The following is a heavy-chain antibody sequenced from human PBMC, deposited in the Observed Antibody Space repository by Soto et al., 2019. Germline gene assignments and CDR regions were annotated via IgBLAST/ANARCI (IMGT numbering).Heavy chain of an antibody. D-gene: IGHD1-1*01. J-gene: IGHJ4*02. CDR1: GGTFSSYA. CDR3: ARYCTGCTNWNRGYYFAY. CDR2: IIPIFGTA. V-gene: IGHV1-69*13. Sequence: SVKVSCKASGGTFSSYAISWVRQAPGQGLEWMGGIIPIFGTANYAQKFQGRVTITADESTSTAYMELSSLRSEDTAVYYCARYCTGCTNWNRGYYFAYWGQGTLVTFSS.